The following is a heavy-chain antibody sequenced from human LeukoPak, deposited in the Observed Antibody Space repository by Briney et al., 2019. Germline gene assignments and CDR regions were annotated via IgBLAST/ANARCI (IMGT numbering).Heavy chain of an antibody. Sequence: GGSLRLSCAASGFTFSSYWMHWVRQAPGKGLVWVSRINTDGYSISYADSVKGRFTISRDNAKNTLYLQMNSLRAEDTAVYYCVKHHGADRPFDYWGQGTLVTVSS. D-gene: IGHD6-6*01. J-gene: IGHJ4*02. CDR1: GFTFSSYW. CDR3: VKHHGADRPFDY. V-gene: IGHV3-74*01. CDR2: INTDGYSI.